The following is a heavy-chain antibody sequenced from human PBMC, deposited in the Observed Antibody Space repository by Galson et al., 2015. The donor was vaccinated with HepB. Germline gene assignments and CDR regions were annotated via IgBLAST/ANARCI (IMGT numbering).Heavy chain of an antibody. V-gene: IGHV4-34*01. CDR3: ERLYEGGSSWFHGRPFDI. CDR1: GGSFSGYY. CDR2: ISHSGGT. D-gene: IGHD6-13*01. J-gene: IGHJ3*02. Sequence: ATLSLTCAVHGGSFSGYYWSWLRHTPGEGLEWIGEISHSGGTNYNPSLKSRATISEDTSKKQFSLQVNSVTVADTAVYYCERLYEGGSSWFHGRPFDIWGQGTMVTVSS.